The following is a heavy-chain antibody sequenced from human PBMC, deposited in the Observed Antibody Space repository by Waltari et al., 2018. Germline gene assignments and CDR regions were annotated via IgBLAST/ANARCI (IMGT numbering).Heavy chain of an antibody. CDR2: KSYSGPT. CDR3: ATYIVASVGTVAFDV. D-gene: IGHD5-12*01. J-gene: IGHJ3*01. V-gene: IGHV4-39*01. Sequence: GRTGQQPGNVREWMGNKSYSGPTYSSPSLKSRVTKSRDTSNNHLSLKLGSVTAADTAVYYCATYIVASVGTVAFDVWGQGTMVTV.